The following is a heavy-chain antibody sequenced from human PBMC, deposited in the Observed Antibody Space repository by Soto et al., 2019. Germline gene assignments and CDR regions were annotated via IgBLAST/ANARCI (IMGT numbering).Heavy chain of an antibody. CDR3: AAAATPTYYYYYGMDV. Sequence: SVKVSCKASGFTFTSSAVQWVRQARGQRLEWIGWIVVGSGNTNYAQKFQERVTITRDMSTSTAYMELSSLRSEDTAVYYCAAAATPTYYYYYGMDVWGQGTTVTVSS. V-gene: IGHV1-58*01. D-gene: IGHD2-15*01. CDR1: GFTFTSSA. J-gene: IGHJ6*02. CDR2: IVVGSGNT.